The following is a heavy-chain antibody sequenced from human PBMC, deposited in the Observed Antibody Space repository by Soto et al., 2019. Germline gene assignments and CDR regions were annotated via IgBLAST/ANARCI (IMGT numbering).Heavy chain of an antibody. J-gene: IGHJ4*02. Sequence: GGSLRLSCAASGFAFSNNYMSWVRQAPGKGLEWVSVIYSGGSTYYADSVKGRFTISRDNSKNTLYLQMNSLRAEDTAVYYCVGLRVFYWGQGTLVTVSS. D-gene: IGHD3-16*01. CDR2: IYSGGST. V-gene: IGHV3-66*01. CDR3: VGLRVFY. CDR1: GFAFSNNY.